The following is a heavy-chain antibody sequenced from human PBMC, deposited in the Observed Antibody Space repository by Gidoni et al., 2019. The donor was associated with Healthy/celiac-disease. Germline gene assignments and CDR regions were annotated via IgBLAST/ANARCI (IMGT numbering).Heavy chain of an antibody. V-gene: IGHV3-53*04. Sequence: EVQLVESGGGLVQPGGSLRRSCAASGFTVSSNNMSWVRQAPGKGLEWVSVIHSGGSTYYADSVKGRFTISRHNSKNTLYLQMNSLRAVDTDVYYCARAYLGASDIWGQGTMVTVSS. J-gene: IGHJ3*02. CDR3: ARAYLGASDI. CDR2: IHSGGST. CDR1: GFTVSSNN. D-gene: IGHD3-10*01.